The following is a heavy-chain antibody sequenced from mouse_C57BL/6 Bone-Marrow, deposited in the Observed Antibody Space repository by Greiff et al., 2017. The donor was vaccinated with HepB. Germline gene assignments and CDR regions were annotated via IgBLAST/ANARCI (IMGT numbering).Heavy chain of an antibody. V-gene: IGHV5-9-1*02. CDR3: TRVNYYGPMDY. Sequence: EVMLVESGEGLVKPGGSLKLSCAASGFTFSSYAMSWVRQTPEKRLEWVAYISSGGDYIYYADTVKGRFTISRDNARNTLYLQMSSLKSEDTAMYYCTRVNYYGPMDYWGQGTSVTVSS. CDR1: GFTFSSYA. J-gene: IGHJ4*01. CDR2: ISSGGDYI. D-gene: IGHD1-1*01.